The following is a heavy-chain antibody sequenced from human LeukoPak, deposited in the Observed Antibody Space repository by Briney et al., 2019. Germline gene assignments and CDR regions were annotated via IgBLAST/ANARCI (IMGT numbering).Heavy chain of an antibody. J-gene: IGHJ5*02. CDR2: INHSGST. CDR3: ARGVGQWLRSYWFDP. D-gene: IGHD6-19*01. Sequence: PSETLSLTRAVYGGSFSNYYWSWIRQPPGKGLEWIGEINHSGSTNYNPSLKSRVTISVDTSKIQFSLKLSSVTAADTAVYYCARGVGQWLRSYWFDPWGQGTLVTVSS. V-gene: IGHV4-34*01. CDR1: GGSFSNYY.